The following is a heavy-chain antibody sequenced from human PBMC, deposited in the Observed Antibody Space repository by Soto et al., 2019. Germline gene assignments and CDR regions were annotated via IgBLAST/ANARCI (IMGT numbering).Heavy chain of an antibody. CDR1: GFTFSTYA. CDR2: ITGSGGRS. J-gene: IGHJ4*02. V-gene: IGHV3-23*01. CDR3: AKAWCTDYCGSGGCLDS. D-gene: IGHD3-10*01. Sequence: EVQLLESGGGLVQPGGSLRLSCAASGFTFSTYAMSWVRQAPGKGLEWVSGITGSGGRSYYADSVKGRFTISRDNSKNTLYLQINSPRAEDTAVYDCAKAWCTDYCGSGGCLDSWGQGTLVTVSS.